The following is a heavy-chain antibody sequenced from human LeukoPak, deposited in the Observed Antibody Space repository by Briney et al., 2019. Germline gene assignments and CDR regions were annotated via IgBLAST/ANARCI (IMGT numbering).Heavy chain of an antibody. D-gene: IGHD3-22*01. V-gene: IGHV3-30-3*01. J-gene: IGHJ4*02. CDR1: GFTFSSYA. CDR2: ISFDGSNK. CDR3: ARDLYYYDSSAYTMGY. Sequence: GGSQRLSCAASGFTFSSYAMHWVRQDPGKGMEGVGVISFDGSNKYYADSVKGRFTISRDNSKNTLYLQMNSLRAEDTAVYYCARDLYYYDSSAYTMGYWGQGTLVTVSS.